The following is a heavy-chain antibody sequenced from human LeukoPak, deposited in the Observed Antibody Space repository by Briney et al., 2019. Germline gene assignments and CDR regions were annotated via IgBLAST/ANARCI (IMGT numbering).Heavy chain of an antibody. J-gene: IGHJ6*03. D-gene: IGHD6-13*01. CDR3: ARDAKDELVRRDYYYMDV. CDR2: IGPSGVAT. V-gene: IGHV1-46*01. CDR1: GYGFTNHY. Sequence: ASVRLSSTASGYGFTNHYIHWVRQAPGQGLVWMGVIGPSGVATTFSQRFQDRVTMTSDTSTTTVYMELRSLRFDDTATYYCARDAKDELVRRDYYYMDVWGKGTTVTVSS.